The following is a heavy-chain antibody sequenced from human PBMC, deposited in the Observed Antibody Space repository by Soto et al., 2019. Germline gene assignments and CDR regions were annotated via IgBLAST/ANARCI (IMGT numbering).Heavy chain of an antibody. CDR1: GFTISTYT. CDR3: ARDRPLVVVAGTLGY. V-gene: IGHV3-30*04. CDR2: ISYDGSYK. Sequence: GGSLRLSCAASGFTISTYTMYWVRQAPGKGLEWVAVISYDGSYKYYADSVKGRFTISRDNSKKMLFLQMNSLRTEDTAVYYCARDRPLVVVAGTLGYWGQGSLVTVSS. D-gene: IGHD2-15*01. J-gene: IGHJ4*02.